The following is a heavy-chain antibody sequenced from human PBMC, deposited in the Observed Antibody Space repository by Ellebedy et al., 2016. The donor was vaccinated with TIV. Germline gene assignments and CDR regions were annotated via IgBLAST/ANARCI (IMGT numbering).Heavy chain of an antibody. D-gene: IGHD2-15*01. V-gene: IGHV1-69*06. Sequence: SVKVSCXASGGTFSSYAISWVRQAPGQGLEWMGGIIPIFGTANYAQKFQGRVTITADKSTSTAYMELSSLRSEDTAVYYCALVVAATLMDYYYYGMDVWGQGTTVTVSS. CDR2: IIPIFGTA. CDR1: GGTFSSYA. J-gene: IGHJ6*02. CDR3: ALVVAATLMDYYYYGMDV.